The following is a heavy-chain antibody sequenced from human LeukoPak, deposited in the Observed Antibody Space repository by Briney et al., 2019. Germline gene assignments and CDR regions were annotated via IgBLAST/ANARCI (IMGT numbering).Heavy chain of an antibody. CDR2: XSGSGGST. Sequence: XVRQAPGKXXEXXSAXSGSGGSTYYADSVKGRFTISRDNSKNTLYLQMNSLRAEDTAVYYCAKEVYYDSSGYFRPNWFDPWGQGTLVTVSS. J-gene: IGHJ5*02. CDR3: AKEVYYDSSGYFRPNWFDP. D-gene: IGHD3-22*01. V-gene: IGHV3-23*01.